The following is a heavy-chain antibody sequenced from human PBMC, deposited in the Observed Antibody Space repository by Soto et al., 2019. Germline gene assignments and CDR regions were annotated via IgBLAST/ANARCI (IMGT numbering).Heavy chain of an antibody. D-gene: IGHD6-19*01. CDR1: GFSLNERAVG. V-gene: IGHV2-5*02. J-gene: IGHJ4*02. Sequence: QITLEESGPTLVKPTQTLTLTCTFSGFSLNERAVGVGWIRQPPGKALEWLAFTYWDDDNHYSSSLKNRLTITKDTSKNQVVLTMTNTAPADTATYYCAHGSGWLFDYWGQGTQVTVSS. CDR2: TYWDDDN. CDR3: AHGSGWLFDY.